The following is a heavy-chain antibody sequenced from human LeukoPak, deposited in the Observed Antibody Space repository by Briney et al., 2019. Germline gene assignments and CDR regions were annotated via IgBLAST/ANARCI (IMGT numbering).Heavy chain of an antibody. Sequence: PGPTLVKPTQTLTLTCTFSGFSLSTSGVGVGWIRQPPGKALEWLALIYWNDDKRYSPSLKSRLTITKDTSKNQVVLTMTNMDPVDTATYYCARTYSSSWYDNWFDPWGQGTVDPVSS. CDR1: GFSLSTSGVG. J-gene: IGHJ5*02. V-gene: IGHV2-5*01. CDR2: IYWNDDK. CDR3: ARTYSSSWYDNWFDP. D-gene: IGHD6-13*01.